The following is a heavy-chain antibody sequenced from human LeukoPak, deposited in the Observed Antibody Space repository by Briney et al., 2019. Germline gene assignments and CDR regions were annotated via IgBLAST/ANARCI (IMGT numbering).Heavy chain of an antibody. CDR2: IYYSGST. J-gene: IGHJ5*02. CDR3: ARTGLPLGWFDP. CDR1: GGSISSYY. Sequence: SETLSLTCTVSGGSISSYYWSWIRQPPGKGLEWIGYIYYSGSTNYNPSLKSRVTISVDTSKNQFSLKLSSVTAADTAVYYCARTGLPLGWFDPWGQGTLVTVSS. V-gene: IGHV4-59*01. D-gene: IGHD2-15*01.